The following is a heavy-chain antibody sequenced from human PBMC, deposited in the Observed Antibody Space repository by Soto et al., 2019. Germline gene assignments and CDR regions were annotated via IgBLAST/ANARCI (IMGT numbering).Heavy chain of an antibody. CDR2: IGAAGDT. CDR1: GFTFSNYA. D-gene: IGHD3-16*01. J-gene: IGHJ4*02. V-gene: IGHV3-13*01. Sequence: EVQLVESGGGLVQPGGSLRLSCAASGFTFSNYAMHWVRQPTGKGLEWVSGIGAAGDTYYPGSEKGRFTISRKNAKNSLYLQMNSLRAGDTAVYYCAAGGVTSVAQFDYWGQGTLVTVSS. CDR3: AAGGVTSVAQFDY.